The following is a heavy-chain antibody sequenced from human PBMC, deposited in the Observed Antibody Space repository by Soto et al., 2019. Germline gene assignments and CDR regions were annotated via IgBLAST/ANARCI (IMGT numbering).Heavy chain of an antibody. Sequence: QVQLVQSGAEVKKPGASVKVSCKASGYTFTSYAMHWVRQAPGQRLEWMGWINAGTGNTKYSQKFQGRVTITRDTSASTAYMELSSLRSEDTAVYYFARTITGPKGDLDYWGQGTLVTVSS. V-gene: IGHV1-3*01. CDR2: INAGTGNT. D-gene: IGHD1-7*01. CDR3: ARTITGPKGDLDY. CDR1: GYTFTSYA. J-gene: IGHJ4*02.